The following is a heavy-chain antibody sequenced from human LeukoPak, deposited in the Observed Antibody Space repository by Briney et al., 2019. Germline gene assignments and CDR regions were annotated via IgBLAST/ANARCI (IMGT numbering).Heavy chain of an antibody. CDR2: ISSSSCYI. Sequence: NPGGSLRLSCAASGFTFSSYSMNWVRQAPGKGLEWVSSISSSSCYIYYADSVKGRFTISRDNAKNSLYLQMNSLRAEDTAVYYCARDQVGDIVVVPAADWGQGTLVTVSS. CDR3: ARDQVGDIVVVPAAD. J-gene: IGHJ4*02. D-gene: IGHD2-2*01. V-gene: IGHV3-21*01. CDR1: GFTFSSYS.